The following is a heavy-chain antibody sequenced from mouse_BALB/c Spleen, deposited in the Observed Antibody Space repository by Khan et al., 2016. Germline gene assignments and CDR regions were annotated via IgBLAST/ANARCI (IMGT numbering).Heavy chain of an antibody. CDR2: ISYSGST. J-gene: IGHJ4*01. CDR1: GYSITSDYA. CDR3: ESYYGNYYAMDY. Sequence: EVQLQESGPGLVKPSQSLSLTCTVTGYSITSDYAWNWIRQFPGNKLEWMGYISYSGSTSYNPSLKSRISITRDTSKNQFFLQLNSVTTEDTATYYCESYYGNYYAMDYWGQGTSVTVSS. V-gene: IGHV3-2*02. D-gene: IGHD2-1*01.